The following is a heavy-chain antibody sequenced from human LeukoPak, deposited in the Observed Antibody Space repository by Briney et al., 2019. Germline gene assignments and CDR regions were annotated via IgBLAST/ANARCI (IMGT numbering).Heavy chain of an antibody. CDR3: ARTSIAAREADY. V-gene: IGHV3-53*01. D-gene: IGHD6-6*01. CDR2: IYSGGST. Sequence: GGSLRLSCAASGFTVSSNYMSWVRQAPGKGLEWVSVIYSGGSTYYADSVKGRFTIFRDNSKNTLYLQMNSLRVEDTAVYYCARTSIAAREADYWGQGTLVTVSS. CDR1: GFTVSSNY. J-gene: IGHJ4*02.